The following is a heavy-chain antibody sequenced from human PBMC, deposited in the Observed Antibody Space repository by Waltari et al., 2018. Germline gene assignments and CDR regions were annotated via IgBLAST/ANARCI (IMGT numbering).Heavy chain of an antibody. CDR3: ATAGYYRFDF. V-gene: IGHV3-74*01. CDR1: GFTFSSSW. Sequence: EVQLVESGGDLVQPGGSLRLSCVGSGFTFSSSWLHWVRQAPGEGLVWVGRINSDGSTTDYADSVKGRFTISRDNAKNTLYLQINSLSVEDTAIYYCATAGYYRFDFWGQGTLVTVSS. CDR2: INSDGSTT. D-gene: IGHD2-8*01. J-gene: IGHJ4*02.